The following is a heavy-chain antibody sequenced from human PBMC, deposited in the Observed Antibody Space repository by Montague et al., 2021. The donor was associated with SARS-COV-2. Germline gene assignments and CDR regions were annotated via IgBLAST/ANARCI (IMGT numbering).Heavy chain of an antibody. J-gene: IGHJ6*02. CDR3: ARMDILTGYYAYGMDV. D-gene: IGHD3-9*01. V-gene: IGHV2-70*01. CDR2: IDWYDDK. Sequence: PALVKPTQTLTLTCTFSGFSLSTSGMCVSWIRQPPGKALEWLALIDWYDDKYYSTSLKTRLTISKDTSKNQVVLTMTNMDPVDTATYYCARMDILTGYYAYGMDVWGQGTTVTVSS. CDR1: GFSLSTSGMC.